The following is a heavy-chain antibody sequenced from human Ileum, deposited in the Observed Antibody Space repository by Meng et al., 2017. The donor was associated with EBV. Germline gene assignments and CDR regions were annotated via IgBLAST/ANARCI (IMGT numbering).Heavy chain of an antibody. Sequence: QVLLLWPGPGLGKPSGTLSLTCAVSGDSISGNNWWSWVRQPPGKGLEWIGEIYHSGSTNYNPSFKSRVTMSVDKSKNQISLNLSSVTAADTAVYYCASGRDYAWHSWGRGTLVTVSS. D-gene: IGHD4-17*01. CDR1: GDSISGNNW. CDR2: IYHSGST. CDR3: ASGRDYAWHS. J-gene: IGHJ4*02. V-gene: IGHV4-4*02.